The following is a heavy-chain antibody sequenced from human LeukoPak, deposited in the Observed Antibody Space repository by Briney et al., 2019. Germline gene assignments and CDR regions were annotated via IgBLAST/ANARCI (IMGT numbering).Heavy chain of an antibody. CDR1: GFTFSSYA. Sequence: GGSLRLSCAASGFTFSSYAMSWVRQAPGKGLEWVSAISGSGGSTDYADSVKGRFTISRDNSKNTLYLQMNSLRAEDTAAYYCAKPSEDSSGWYDAFDIWGQGTMVTVSS. CDR2: ISGSGGST. CDR3: AKPSEDSSGWYDAFDI. V-gene: IGHV3-23*01. D-gene: IGHD6-19*01. J-gene: IGHJ3*02.